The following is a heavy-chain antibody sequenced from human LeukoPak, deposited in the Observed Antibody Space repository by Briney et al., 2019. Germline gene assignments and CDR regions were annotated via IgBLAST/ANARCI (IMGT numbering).Heavy chain of an antibody. Sequence: SETLSLTCTVSGGSISSYYWSWIRQPPGKGLEWIGYIYYSGSTNYNPSFKSRVTISVDTSKNQFSLKLSSVTAADTAVYYCAAGRFLEWLSYPNAFDIWGQGTMVTVSS. J-gene: IGHJ3*02. CDR2: IYYSGST. CDR1: GGSISSYY. D-gene: IGHD3-3*01. CDR3: AAGRFLEWLSYPNAFDI. V-gene: IGHV4-59*12.